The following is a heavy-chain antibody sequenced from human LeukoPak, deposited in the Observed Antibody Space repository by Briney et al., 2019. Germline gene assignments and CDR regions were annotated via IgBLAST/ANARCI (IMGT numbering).Heavy chain of an antibody. D-gene: IGHD6-13*01. CDR1: GDSVSINSAA. Sequence: SQTLSLTFAISGDSVSINSAAWNWISQSPSRGLEWLGRTYYRAKWYNDYAVSVKSRITINPDTSQNQFSLQLNSLTPEDTAVYYCARDPRIIIAAAGTVPSYYYGMDVWGQGTTVTVSS. J-gene: IGHJ6*02. CDR2: TYYRAKWYN. V-gene: IGHV6-1*01. CDR3: ARDPRIIIAAAGTVPSYYYGMDV.